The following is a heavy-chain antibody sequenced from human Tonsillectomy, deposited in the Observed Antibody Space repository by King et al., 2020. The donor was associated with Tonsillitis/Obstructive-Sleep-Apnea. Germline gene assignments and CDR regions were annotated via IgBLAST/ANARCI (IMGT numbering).Heavy chain of an antibody. CDR2: ISSSSSYI. V-gene: IGHV3-21*01. D-gene: IGHD3-22*01. CDR3: ARVVRDSSGYYYFDY. CDR1: GFTFSSYS. Sequence: VQLVESGGGLVKPGGSLRLSCAASGFTFSSYSMNWVRQAPGKWLEWVSSISSSSSYIYYADSVKGRFTISRDNAKNSLYLQMNSLRAEDTAVYYCARVVRDSSGYYYFDYWGQGTLVTVSS. J-gene: IGHJ4*02.